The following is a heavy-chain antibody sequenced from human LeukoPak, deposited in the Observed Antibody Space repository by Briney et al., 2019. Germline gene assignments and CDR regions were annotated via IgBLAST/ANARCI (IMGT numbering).Heavy chain of an antibody. CDR3: ARDHHIVVVPAPGFGFDP. V-gene: IGHV3-48*03. CDR1: GFTFSSYE. D-gene: IGHD2-2*01. CDR2: ISSSGSTI. J-gene: IGHJ5*02. Sequence: RPGGSLRLSCAVSGFTFSSYEMNWVRQAPGKGLEWVSYISSSGSTIYYADSVKGRFTISRDNAKNSLYPQINSLRAEDTAVYYCARDHHIVVVPAPGFGFDPWGQGTLVTVSS.